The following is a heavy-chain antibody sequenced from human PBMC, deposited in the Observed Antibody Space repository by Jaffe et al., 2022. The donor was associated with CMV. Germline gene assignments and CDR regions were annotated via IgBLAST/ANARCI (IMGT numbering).Heavy chain of an antibody. CDR3: VKDGTYGSGSYLGGNAFDI. CDR1: GFTFSSYA. J-gene: IGHJ3*02. CDR2: ISSNGGST. D-gene: IGHD3-10*01. Sequence: EVQLVESGGGLVQPGGSLRLSCSASGFTFSSYAMHWVRQAPGKGLEYVSAISSNGGSTYYADSVKGRFTISRDNSKNTLYLQMSSLRAEDTAVYYCVKDGTYGSGSYLGGNAFDIWGQGTMVTVSS. V-gene: IGHV3-64D*06.